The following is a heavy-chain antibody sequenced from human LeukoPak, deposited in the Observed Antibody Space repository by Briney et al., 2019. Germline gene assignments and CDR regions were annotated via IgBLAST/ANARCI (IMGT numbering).Heavy chain of an antibody. D-gene: IGHD2-21*02. CDR2: INPNSGGT. CDR3: ARSVHIVVVTAIGY. CDR1: GYTFTGYY. V-gene: IGHV1-2*02. Sequence: GPSVKVSCKASGYTFTGYYMHWVRQAPGQGLEWMGWINPNSGGTNYGQKFQGRVTMTRDTSISTAYMELSRLRSDDTAVYYCARSVHIVVVTAIGYWGQGTLVTVSS. J-gene: IGHJ4*02.